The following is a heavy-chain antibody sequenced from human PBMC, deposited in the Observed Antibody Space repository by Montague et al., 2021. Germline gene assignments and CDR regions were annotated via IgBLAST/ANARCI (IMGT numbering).Heavy chain of an antibody. CDR3: ARDVDRYTPVGYFDS. D-gene: IGHD2-2*02. J-gene: IGHJ4*02. Sequence: TLSLTCNVSGASFNYGDYYLTWIRQHPGKGLEWIGYLHYTGYTQYNPSLNSRLTLSVDTSKNQFSLMLNSVTAADTAVYYCARDVDRYTPVGYFDSWGKGSRVIVAS. CDR2: LHYTGYT. CDR1: GASFNYGDYY. V-gene: IGHV4-31*03.